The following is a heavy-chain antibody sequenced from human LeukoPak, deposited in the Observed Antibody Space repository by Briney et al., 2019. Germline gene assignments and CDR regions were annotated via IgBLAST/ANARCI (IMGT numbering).Heavy chain of an antibody. CDR3: ARGPVRYFDWLSSSNYYFDY. CDR2: ISAYNGNT. CDR1: GGTFSSYA. D-gene: IGHD3-9*01. J-gene: IGHJ4*02. Sequence: ASVKVSCKASGGTFSSYAISWVRQAPGQGLEWMGWISAYNGNTNYAQKLQGRVTMTTDTSTSTAYMELRSLRSDDTAVYYCARGPVRYFDWLSSSNYYFDYWGQGTLVTVSS. V-gene: IGHV1-18*01.